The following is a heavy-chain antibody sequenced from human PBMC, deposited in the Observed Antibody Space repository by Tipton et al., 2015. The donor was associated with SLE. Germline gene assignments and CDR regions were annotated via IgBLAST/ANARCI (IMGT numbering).Heavy chain of an antibody. CDR2: ISYDGSNK. CDR1: GFTFSSYV. V-gene: IGHV3-30*14. Sequence: SLRLSCAASGFTFSSYVMHWVRQAPGKGLEWVAVISYDGSNKYYADSVKGRFTISRDNSKNTLYLQMNSLRAEDTAVYYCARGAEGGSDWGQGTLVTVSS. J-gene: IGHJ4*02. D-gene: IGHD1-26*01. CDR3: ARGAEGGSD.